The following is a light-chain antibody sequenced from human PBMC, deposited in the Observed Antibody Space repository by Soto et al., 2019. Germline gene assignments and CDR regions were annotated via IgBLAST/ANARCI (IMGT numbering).Light chain of an antibody. V-gene: IGLV2-14*01. Sequence: QSALTQPASVSGSPGQSITISCTGTSNDIGGYNYVSWYQQHPGEAPKLIIYEVSSRPSGVSNRFSGSKSGNTASLTISGLQAEDEAYYYCSSYTTSTSFILFGGGTKLTVL. J-gene: IGLJ2*01. CDR1: SNDIGGYNY. CDR3: SSYTTSTSFIL. CDR2: EVS.